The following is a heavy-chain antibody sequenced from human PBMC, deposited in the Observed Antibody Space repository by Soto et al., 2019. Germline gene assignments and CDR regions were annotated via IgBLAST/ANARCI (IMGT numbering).Heavy chain of an antibody. CDR3: ARDRRIAAAGRPPLDY. CDR2: ISAYNGNT. J-gene: IGHJ4*02. V-gene: IGHV1-18*01. Sequence: SVKVSCNASGYTFTSYGISWVRQAPGQGLEWMGWISAYNGNTNYAQKLQGRVTMTTDTSTSTAYMELRSLRSDDTAVYYCARDRRIAAAGRPPLDYWGQGTLVTVSS. D-gene: IGHD6-13*01. CDR1: GYTFTSYG.